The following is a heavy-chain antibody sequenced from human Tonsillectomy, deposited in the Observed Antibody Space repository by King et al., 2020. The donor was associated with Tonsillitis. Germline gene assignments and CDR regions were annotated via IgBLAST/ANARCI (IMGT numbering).Heavy chain of an antibody. J-gene: IGHJ4*02. D-gene: IGHD1-26*01. V-gene: IGHV3-23*04. CDR1: GFTFSSYA. Sequence: VQLVESGGGLVQPGGSLRLSCAASGFTFSSYAMSWVRQAPGKGLEWVSAISGSGGSTYYADSVKGRFTISRDNSKNTLYLQMNSLRAEDTAVDYCAKVFVGATYGFSYFDYWGQGTLVTVSS. CDR2: ISGSGGST. CDR3: AKVFVGATYGFSYFDY.